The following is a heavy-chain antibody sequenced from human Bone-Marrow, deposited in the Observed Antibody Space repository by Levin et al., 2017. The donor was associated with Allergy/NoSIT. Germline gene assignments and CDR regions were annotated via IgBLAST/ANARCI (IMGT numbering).Heavy chain of an antibody. J-gene: IGHJ4*02. D-gene: IGHD3-10*01. CDR3: ARERASYGSRVYRASVH. Sequence: SVKVSCKASGSTFTTFGFIWVRQAPGQGLEWMGGIIPFFGTPDYAQQFEGRVTITADKSTTTVYMELNSLTTEDTAVYYCARERASYGSRVYRASVHWGQGTLVTVSS. CDR2: IIPFFGTP. V-gene: IGHV1-69*06. CDR1: GSTFTTFG.